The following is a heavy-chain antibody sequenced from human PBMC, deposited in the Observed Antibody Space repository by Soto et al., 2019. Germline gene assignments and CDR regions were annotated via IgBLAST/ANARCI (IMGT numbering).Heavy chain of an antibody. D-gene: IGHD6-13*01. CDR2: IIPILSIA. CDR3: ARDRQLVHLDY. Sequence: SVKVSCKASGGTFSSYTISWVRQAPGQGLEWMGRIIPILSIANYAQKFQGRVTITADKSTSTAYMELSSLRSEDTAVYYCARDRQLVHLDYWGQGTLVTVSS. CDR1: GGTFSSYT. J-gene: IGHJ4*02. V-gene: IGHV1-69*04.